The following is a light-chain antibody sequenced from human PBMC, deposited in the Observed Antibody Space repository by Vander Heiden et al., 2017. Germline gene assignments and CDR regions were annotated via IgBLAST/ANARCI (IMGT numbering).Light chain of an antibody. Sequence: DIQMTQSPSTLSASVGDRVTITCRASQSISRWLAWYRQKPGKAPKLLIYKASTLESGVPSTFSGRGSRTEFTLTISSLQPDDIATYYCRQDNDYPSTFGQGTRLEIK. CDR1: QSISRW. CDR2: KAS. J-gene: IGKJ2*01. CDR3: RQDNDYPST. V-gene: IGKV1-5*03.